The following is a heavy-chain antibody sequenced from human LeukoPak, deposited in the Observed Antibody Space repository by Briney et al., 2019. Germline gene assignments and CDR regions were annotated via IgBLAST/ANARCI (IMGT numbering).Heavy chain of an antibody. CDR3: ARSSGAYRSFDY. CDR1: GGSISSYY. CDR2: IYYSGTT. V-gene: IGHV4-59*01. D-gene: IGHD1-26*01. J-gene: IGHJ4*02. Sequence: PSETLSLTCTVSGGSISSYYWSWIRQPPGKGLEWIGYIYYSGTTDYNPSLKSRVTISVDTSNNQFSLKVSSVTAADTAVYYCARSSGAYRSFDYWGQGILVPVSS.